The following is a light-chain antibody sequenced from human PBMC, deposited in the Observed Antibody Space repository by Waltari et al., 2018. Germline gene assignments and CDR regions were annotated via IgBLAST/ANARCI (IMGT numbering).Light chain of an antibody. V-gene: IGLV1-51*01. Sequence: QSVLTQPPSVSAPPGPKVTIPCSGDGSNTGRNPVSWYQQLPGTAPKFLIYDNNKRPSGIPDRFAGSKSGTSATLGITGLQTGDEADYYCGTWDVSLTAAVFGGGTTVSVL. CDR3: GTWDVSLTAAV. J-gene: IGLJ2*01. CDR2: DNN. CDR1: GSNTGRNP.